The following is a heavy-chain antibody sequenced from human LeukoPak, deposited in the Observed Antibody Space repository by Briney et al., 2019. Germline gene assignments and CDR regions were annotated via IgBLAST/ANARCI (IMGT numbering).Heavy chain of an antibody. D-gene: IGHD3-22*01. J-gene: IGHJ3*02. V-gene: IGHV4-31*03. CDR1: GGSISSGGYY. CDR2: IYYSGST. CDR3: ARELAYYYDSSGYYLENAFDI. Sequence: PSETLSLTCTVSGGSISSGGYYWSWLRQHPGQGLEWIGYIYYSGSTYYNPSLKSRVTISVDTSKNQFSLKLSSVTAADTAVYYCARELAYYYDSSGYYLENAFDIWGQGTMVTVSS.